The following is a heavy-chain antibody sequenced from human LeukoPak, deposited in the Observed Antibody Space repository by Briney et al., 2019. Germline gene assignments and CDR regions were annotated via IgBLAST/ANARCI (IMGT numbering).Heavy chain of an antibody. D-gene: IGHD3-9*01. J-gene: IGHJ5*02. CDR3: ARRSDYDILTGYSNSRFDP. CDR2: INHSGST. V-gene: IGHV4-34*01. CDR1: GEAFSGYY. Sequence: SETLSLTCAVYGEAFSGYYWSWIRQPPGKGLEWIGEINHSGSTNNNPTLKSRVTISVDTSKNQFSLKLSSVTAADTAVYYCARRSDYDILTGYSNSRFDPWGQGTLVTVSS.